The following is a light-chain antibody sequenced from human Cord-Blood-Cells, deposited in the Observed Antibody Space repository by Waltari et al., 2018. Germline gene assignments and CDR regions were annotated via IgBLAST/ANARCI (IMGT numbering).Light chain of an antibody. CDR2: EVS. CDR1: SSDVGGYNY. J-gene: IGLJ1*01. V-gene: IGLV2-14*01. CDR3: SSYTSSSTLV. Sequence: QSALTQSASVSGSPGQSITISCTGTSSDVGGYNYVSWYQQHPGKAPKLMMYEVSNRPSGVSNRFSGSKSGNTASLTISGLQAEDEADYYCSSYTSSSTLVFGTGTKVTVL.